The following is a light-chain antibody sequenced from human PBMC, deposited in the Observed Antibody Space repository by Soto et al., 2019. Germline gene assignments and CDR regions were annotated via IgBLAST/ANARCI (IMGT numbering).Light chain of an antibody. CDR2: SAS. CDR3: LQHSDYPFT. CDR1: QGIRDA. J-gene: IGKJ2*01. V-gene: IGKV1-17*01. Sequence: DIQMTQSPSSLSASVGDRVTITCRASQGIRDALGWYQQKPGKVPKRLINSASSLQNGVPSRFSGSGSETVFTLTISSLQPEDFATYFCLQHSDYPFTFGQGTRLEI.